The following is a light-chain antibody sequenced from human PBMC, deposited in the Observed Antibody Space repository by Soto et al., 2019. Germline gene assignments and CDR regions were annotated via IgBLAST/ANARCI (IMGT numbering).Light chain of an antibody. CDR1: QSISNL. Sequence: DLQLTQSPSSLSASVGDRVTITCRASQSISNLLNWYQQKPGQVPKLLISSASNVQSGVPSRFSGRGSGTEFTLTISGLQPEDSASYCCQQSYNSPRTFGQGTKVEI. CDR2: SAS. V-gene: IGKV1-39*01. J-gene: IGKJ1*01. CDR3: QQSYNSPRT.